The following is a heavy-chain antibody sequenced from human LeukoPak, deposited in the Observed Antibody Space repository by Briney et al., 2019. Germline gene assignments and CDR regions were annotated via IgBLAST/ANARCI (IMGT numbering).Heavy chain of an antibody. CDR1: GFTFSSYA. CDR3: AKTGYDYIWGSYRPTFFDY. CDR2: ISGSGGST. V-gene: IGHV3-23*01. Sequence: PGGSLRLSCAASGFTFSSYAMSWVRPAPGKGLEWVSAISGSGGSTYYADSVKGRFTISRDNSKNTLYLQMNSLRAEDTAVYYCAKTGYDYIWGSYRPTFFDYWGQGTLVTVSS. D-gene: IGHD3-16*02. J-gene: IGHJ4*02.